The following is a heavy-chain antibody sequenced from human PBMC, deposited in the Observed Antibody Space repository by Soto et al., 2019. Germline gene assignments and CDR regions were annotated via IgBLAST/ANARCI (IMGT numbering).Heavy chain of an antibody. J-gene: IGHJ6*02. D-gene: IGHD2-15*01. CDR2: IIPMFETV. V-gene: IGHV1-69*13. CDR1: GGTFYNYA. Sequence: SVKVSCKASGGTFYNYAVSWVRQAPGQGLEWMGGIIPMFETVNYAQRFQGRLTIAADESTSTAYMELTSLTSADTAIYFCARGLRTGNYGVDIWGQGTTVTVS. CDR3: ARGLRTGNYGVDI.